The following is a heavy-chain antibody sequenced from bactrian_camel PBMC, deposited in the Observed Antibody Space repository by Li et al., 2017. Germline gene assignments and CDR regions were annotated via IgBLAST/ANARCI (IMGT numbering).Heavy chain of an antibody. CDR1: GYGTSRYC. J-gene: IGHJ6*01. D-gene: IGHD2*01. CDR2: IFDDGSA. Sequence: VQLVESGGGSVQAGGSLRLSCAASGYGTSRYCMGWFRQAPGKEREGVAAIFDDGSAMYGDSVKGRFIISRDNAENTLYLQMNSLKTEDTAVYYCATERWFSTWGQGTQVTVS. CDR3: ATERWFST. V-gene: IGHV3S67*01.